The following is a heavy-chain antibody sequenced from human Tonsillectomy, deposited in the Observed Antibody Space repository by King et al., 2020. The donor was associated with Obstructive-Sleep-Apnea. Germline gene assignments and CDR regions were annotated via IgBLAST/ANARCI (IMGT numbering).Heavy chain of an antibody. J-gene: IGHJ4*02. CDR1: GFTFSNYW. V-gene: IGHV3-7*01. CDR2: IKQDGSEK. Sequence: VQLVESGGGLVQPGGSLRLSCAASGFTFSNYWMTWVRQAPGKGLEWVANIKQDGSEKYYVDSVKGRFTISRDNTKNSLYLQMNSLSAEDTAVYYCARERGGKLFDSWGQGTLVTVSS. CDR3: ARERGGKLFDS. D-gene: IGHD4-23*01.